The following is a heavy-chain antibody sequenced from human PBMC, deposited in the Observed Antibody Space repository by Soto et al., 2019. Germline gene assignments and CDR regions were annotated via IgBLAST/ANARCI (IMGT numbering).Heavy chain of an antibody. CDR3: ARYYCDSSGYYLSFDY. CDR1: GYTFTSYG. D-gene: IGHD3-22*01. V-gene: IGHV1-18*01. J-gene: IGHJ4*02. Sequence: ASVKVSCKASGYTFTSYGISWVRQAPGQGLEWMGWISAYNGNTSYAQKLQGRVTMTTDTSTSTAYMELRSLRSDDTAVYYCARYYCDSSGYYLSFDYWGQGTLVTVSS. CDR2: ISAYNGNT.